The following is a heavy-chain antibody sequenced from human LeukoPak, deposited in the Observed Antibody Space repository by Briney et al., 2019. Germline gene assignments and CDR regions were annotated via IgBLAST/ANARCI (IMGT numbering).Heavy chain of an antibody. CDR1: GFTFSSYA. V-gene: IGHV3-30-3*01. CDR3: ARQYCSSTSCYTGIIDY. D-gene: IGHD2-2*02. Sequence: HPGGSLRLSCAASGFTFSSYAMHWVRQAPGKGLEWVAVISYDGSNKYYADSVKGRFTISRDNSKNTLYLQMNSLRAEDTAVYYCARQYCSSTSCYTGIIDYWGQGTLVTVSS. J-gene: IGHJ4*02. CDR2: ISYDGSNK.